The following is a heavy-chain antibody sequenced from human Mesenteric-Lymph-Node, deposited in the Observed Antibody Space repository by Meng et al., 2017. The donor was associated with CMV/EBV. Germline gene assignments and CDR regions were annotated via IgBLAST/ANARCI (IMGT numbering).Heavy chain of an antibody. CDR2: INPNSGGT. CDR1: GYTFTGYY. V-gene: IGHV1-2*02. D-gene: IGHD3-3*02. CDR3: ARPLSNTSCRFDP. Sequence: ASVKVSCKASGYTFTGYYMHWVRQAPGQGLEWMGWINPNSGGTNYAQKFQGRVTMTRDTSISTAYMELRNLRSDDTAVYYCARPLSNTSCRFDPWGQGTLVTVSS. J-gene: IGHJ5*02.